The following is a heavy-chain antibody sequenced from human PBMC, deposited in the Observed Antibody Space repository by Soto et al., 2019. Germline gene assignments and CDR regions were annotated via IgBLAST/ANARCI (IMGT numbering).Heavy chain of an antibody. J-gene: IGHJ6*02. V-gene: IGHV4-30-2*01. CDR3: ARHLYYYDSSGYYYVHYYYGMDV. D-gene: IGHD3-22*01. Sequence: SETLSLTCAVSGGSISSGGYSWSWIRQPPGKGLEWIGYIYHSGSTYYNPSLKSRVTISVDTSKNQFSLKLSSVTAADTAVYYCARHLYYYDSSGYYYVHYYYGMDVWGQGTPVTVSS. CDR2: IYHSGST. CDR1: GGSISSGGYS.